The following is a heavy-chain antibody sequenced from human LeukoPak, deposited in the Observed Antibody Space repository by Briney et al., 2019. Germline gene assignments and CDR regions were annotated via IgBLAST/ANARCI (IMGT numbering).Heavy chain of an antibody. CDR3: ARGQTTVTN. CDR1: GFTFSSSW. J-gene: IGHJ4*02. D-gene: IGHD4-17*01. V-gene: IGHV3-7*03. Sequence: GGSLRLSCAVSGFTFSSSWMSWVRQAPGKGLEWVANIKQDGSEKYYVDSVKGRFTISRDNAKNSLYLQMNSLRAEDTAVYFCARGQTTVTNWGQGTLVTVSS. CDR2: IKQDGSEK.